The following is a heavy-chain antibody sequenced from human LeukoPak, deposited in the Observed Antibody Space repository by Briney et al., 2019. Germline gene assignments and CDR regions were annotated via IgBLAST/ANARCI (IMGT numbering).Heavy chain of an antibody. V-gene: IGHV3-23*01. D-gene: IGHD5-18*01. CDR2: ISGSGGST. CDR1: GFTFSSYA. CDR3: AKSGNSYGYMDYFDY. Sequence: GGSLRLSCAASGFTFSSYAMSWVRQAPGKGLEWVSAISGSGGSTYYADSVKGRFTISRDNSKNTLYLQMNSLRAEDTAVYYCAKSGNSYGYMDYFDYWGQGTLVTVSS. J-gene: IGHJ4*02.